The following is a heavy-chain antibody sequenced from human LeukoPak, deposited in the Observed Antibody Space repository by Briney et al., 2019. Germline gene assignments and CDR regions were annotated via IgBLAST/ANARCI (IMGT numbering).Heavy chain of an antibody. Sequence: SETLSLTCAVYGGSFSGYYWSWIRQSPGKGLEWIGEINHRGSTNYNPSLKRRVTISVDTSKNQFSLNLSSVTAADTAVYYCAKSLYGSGSYYNWFDPWGQGTLVTVSS. J-gene: IGHJ5*02. D-gene: IGHD3-10*01. V-gene: IGHV4-34*01. CDR3: AKSLYGSGSYYNWFDP. CDR2: INHRGST. CDR1: GGSFSGYY.